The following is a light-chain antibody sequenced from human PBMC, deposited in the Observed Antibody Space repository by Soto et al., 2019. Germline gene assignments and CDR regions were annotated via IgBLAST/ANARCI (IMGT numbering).Light chain of an antibody. CDR3: MQGTHWPPT. Sequence: VMTQTTFCLRVIIGQPASISRRSHQRVVSSDGNTYLNWFQQRPGQSPRRLIYNVSNRDSGVPDRFSGSGSGTDFTLKISRVEAEDVGVYYCMQGTHWPPTFAGRANV. CDR1: QRVVSSDGNTY. CDR2: NVS. V-gene: IGKV2-30*01. J-gene: IGKJ4*01.